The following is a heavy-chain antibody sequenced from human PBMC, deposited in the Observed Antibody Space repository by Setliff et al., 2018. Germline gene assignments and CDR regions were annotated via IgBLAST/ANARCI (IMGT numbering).Heavy chain of an antibody. CDR2: ISPFNGNT. J-gene: IGHJ4*02. CDR3: ARSSGPRVVLAADFDY. CDR1: GGTFNSFA. Sequence: ASVKVSCKASGGTFNSFAINWVRQAPGQGLEWMGGISPFNGNTNYAQKFQDRVTMTTDTSTATVYMELKNLRSDDTAVYYCARSSGPRVVLAADFDYWGQGTLVTVS. D-gene: IGHD3-9*01. V-gene: IGHV1-18*01.